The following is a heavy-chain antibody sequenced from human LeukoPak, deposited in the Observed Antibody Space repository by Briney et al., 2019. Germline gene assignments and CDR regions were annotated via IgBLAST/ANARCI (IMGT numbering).Heavy chain of an antibody. V-gene: IGHV4-30-2*01. CDR3: VTYYFDSSDPKKNY. Sequence: SPTLSLTCTVSVNSISSGCYYWSWLRQPPGKGLEWIGEINHSGSTNYNPSLKSRVTISVDTSKKQFSLKLSSVTAADTAVYYCVTYYFDSSDPKKNYWGQGTLVTVSS. D-gene: IGHD3-22*01. J-gene: IGHJ4*02. CDR1: VNSISSGCYY. CDR2: INHSGST.